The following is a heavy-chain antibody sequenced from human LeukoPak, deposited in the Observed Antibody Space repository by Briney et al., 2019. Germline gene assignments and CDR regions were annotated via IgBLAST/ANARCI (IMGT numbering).Heavy chain of an antibody. CDR2: IYYSGST. CDR1: GGSISSHY. CDR3: ARVVYYYYYMDV. Sequence: SGTLSLTCTASGGSISSHYWTWIRQPPGKGLEWIGYIYYSGSTNYNPSLKTRVTISVDTSKNQFSLKLSSVTAADTAVYYCARVVYYYYYMDVWGKGTTVTVSS. D-gene: IGHD2-15*01. J-gene: IGHJ6*03. V-gene: IGHV4-59*11.